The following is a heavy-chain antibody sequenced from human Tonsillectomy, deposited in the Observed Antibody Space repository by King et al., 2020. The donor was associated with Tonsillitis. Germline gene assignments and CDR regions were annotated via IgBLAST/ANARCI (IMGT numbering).Heavy chain of an antibody. CDR2: ISGSGRST. D-gene: IGHD2-2*02. J-gene: IGHJ3*02. V-gene: IGHV3-23*04. CDR3: ARDGYCNSTTCYTGAFDI. CDR1: GFTFSIYA. Sequence: VQLVESGGGLVHPGGSLRLSCAASGFTFSIYAMSWVRQAPGKGLEWVSAISGSGRSTYYADSVKGRFTVSRDNSKNTLYLQMNSLRAEDTAVYYCARDGYCNSTTCYTGAFDIWGQGTMVTVSS.